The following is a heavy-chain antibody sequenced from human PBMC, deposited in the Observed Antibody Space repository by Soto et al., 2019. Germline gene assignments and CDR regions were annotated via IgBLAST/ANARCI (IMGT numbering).Heavy chain of an antibody. Sequence: QVTLKESGPVVVKPTEPLTLTCTVSGFSLSNARLGVSWIRQPPVKSLEWLAHIFSNDDKSYSTSLKNRLTISKDTSKSQVVLTMTNMDPVDSATYFCTLIKDCSRTDCYLASFDPWGQGTLVTVSS. CDR2: IFSNDDK. J-gene: IGHJ5*02. V-gene: IGHV2-26*01. D-gene: IGHD2-2*01. CDR1: GFSLSNARLG. CDR3: TLIKDCSRTDCYLASFDP.